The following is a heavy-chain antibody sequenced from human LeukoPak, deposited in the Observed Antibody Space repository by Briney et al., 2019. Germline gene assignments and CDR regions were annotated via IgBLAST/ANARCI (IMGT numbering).Heavy chain of an antibody. CDR1: GFTFSSYS. J-gene: IGHJ4*02. Sequence: GGSLRLSCAASGFTFSSYSMNWVRQAPGKGLEWVSSISSSSYIYYADSVKGRSTISRDNAKNPLYLQMNSLRAEDTAVYYCASDFWSGYYTADYWGQGTLVTVSS. CDR2: ISSSSYI. V-gene: IGHV3-21*01. CDR3: ASDFWSGYYTADY. D-gene: IGHD3-3*01.